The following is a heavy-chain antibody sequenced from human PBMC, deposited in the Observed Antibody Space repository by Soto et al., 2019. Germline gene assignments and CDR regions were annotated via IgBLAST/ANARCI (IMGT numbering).Heavy chain of an antibody. V-gene: IGHV4-30-4*01. J-gene: IGHJ4*02. CDR3: ARDGYCTNGVCYTVFDY. D-gene: IGHD2-8*01. CDR1: GGSISSGDYY. Sequence: PSETLSLTCTVSGGSISSGDYYWSWIRQPPGKGLEWIGYIYYSGSTYYNPSLKSRVTISVDTSKNQFSLKLSSVTAADTAVYYCARDGYCTNGVCYTVFDYWGQGTLVTVSS. CDR2: IYYSGST.